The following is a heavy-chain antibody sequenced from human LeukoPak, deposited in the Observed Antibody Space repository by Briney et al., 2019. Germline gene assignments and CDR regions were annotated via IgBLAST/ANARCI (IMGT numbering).Heavy chain of an antibody. CDR2: INSDGSST. CDR1: GFTFSSYW. CDR3: ARDYGDYVSGVY. J-gene: IGHJ4*02. D-gene: IGHD4-17*01. V-gene: IGHV3-74*01. Sequence: GXXLRLSCAASGFTFSSYWMHWVRQAPGKELVWVSRINSDGSSTDYADSVKGRFTISRDNAKNTLYLQMNSLRAEDTAVYYCARDYGDYVSGVYWGQGTLVTVSS.